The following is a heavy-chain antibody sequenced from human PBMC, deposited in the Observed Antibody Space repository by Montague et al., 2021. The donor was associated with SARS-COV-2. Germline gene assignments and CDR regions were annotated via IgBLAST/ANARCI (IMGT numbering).Heavy chain of an antibody. D-gene: IGHD1-26*01. V-gene: IGHV3-53*01. Sequence: SLRLSCAASGFTVSSNYMSWVRQAPGKGLEWVSVIYSGGSTYYADSVKGRSTISSDNSKNTLYLQMNSLRAEDTAVYYCARDRRIVGALYYYYGMDVWGQGTTVTVSS. J-gene: IGHJ6*02. CDR3: ARDRRIVGALYYYYGMDV. CDR1: GFTVSSNY. CDR2: IYSGGST.